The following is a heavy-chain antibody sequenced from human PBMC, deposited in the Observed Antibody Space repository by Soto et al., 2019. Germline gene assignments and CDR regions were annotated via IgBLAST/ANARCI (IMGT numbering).Heavy chain of an antibody. D-gene: IGHD1-7*01. CDR2: ISSNEGTK. V-gene: IGHV3-64*01. CDR3: VRRVSGNYDY. J-gene: IGHJ4*02. Sequence: PAVSLRLSFLSSGFTFSNYDRHWVRQAPGKGLKYVSSISSNEGTKYYGNSVKGRFTISRDNSKNTLYLQMGSLRAEDMAVYYCVRRVSGNYDYWGQGP. CDR1: GFTFSNYD.